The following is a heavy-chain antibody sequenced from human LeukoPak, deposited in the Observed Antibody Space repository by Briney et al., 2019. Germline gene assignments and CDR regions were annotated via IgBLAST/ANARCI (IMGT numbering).Heavy chain of an antibody. V-gene: IGHV3-7*01. CDR1: GFTFSSSW. J-gene: IGHJ4*02. D-gene: IGHD3-10*01. Sequence: GGSLRLSCATSGFTFSSSWMSWVRQAPGKGLECVAHIKEDGREKYYVASVKGRFTISRDNAKNSLYLQMSSLRAEDTAVYYCARGGRPDYWGQGTLVTVSS. CDR2: IKEDGREK. CDR3: ARGGRPDY.